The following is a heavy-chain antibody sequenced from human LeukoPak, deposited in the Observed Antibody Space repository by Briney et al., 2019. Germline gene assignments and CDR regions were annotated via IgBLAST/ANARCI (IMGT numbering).Heavy chain of an antibody. Sequence: SETLSLTCTVSGGSISSGGYYWSWIRQHPGKGLEWIGYIYYSGSTYYNPSLKSRVTISVDTSKNQFSLKLSSVTAADTAVYYCARDRLPPPRGPSGRDVWGKGTTVTVSS. V-gene: IGHV4-31*03. CDR2: IYYSGST. D-gene: IGHD2-15*01. J-gene: IGHJ6*04. CDR3: ARDRLPPPRGPSGRDV. CDR1: GGSISSGGYY.